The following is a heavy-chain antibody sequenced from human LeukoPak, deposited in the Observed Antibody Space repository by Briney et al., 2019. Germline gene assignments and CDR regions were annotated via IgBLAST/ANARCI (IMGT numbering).Heavy chain of an antibody. D-gene: IGHD1-26*01. Sequence: ASVKVSCKASGYTFTSYGTSWVRQAPGQGLEWMGWINGYNGNTNYAQKFQGRVTVTRDTSISTVYMELSSLRSDDTALYYCARDQGGSYDKFDYWGQGTLVTVSS. J-gene: IGHJ4*02. CDR3: ARDQGGSYDKFDY. V-gene: IGHV1-18*01. CDR2: INGYNGNT. CDR1: GYTFTSYG.